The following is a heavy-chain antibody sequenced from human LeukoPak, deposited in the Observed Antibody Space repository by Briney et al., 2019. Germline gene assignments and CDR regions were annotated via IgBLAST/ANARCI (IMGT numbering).Heavy chain of an antibody. CDR1: GGTFSSYT. V-gene: IGHV1-69*02. Sequence: GASVKVSCKASGGTFSSYTISWVRQAPGQGLEWMGRIIPILGIANYAQKLQGRVTITADKSTSTAYMELSSLRSEDTAVYYCARGRYYDSSGYCYVWFDPWGQGTLVTVSS. CDR2: IIPILGIA. CDR3: ARGRYYDSSGYCYVWFDP. D-gene: IGHD3-22*01. J-gene: IGHJ5*02.